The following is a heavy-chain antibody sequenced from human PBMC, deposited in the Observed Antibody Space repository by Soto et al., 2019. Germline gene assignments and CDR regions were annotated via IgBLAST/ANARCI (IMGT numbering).Heavy chain of an antibody. CDR3: ARASMYYYDSSGYSFDY. V-gene: IGHV1-69*13. Sequence: SVKVCFKASGGPFSSYAISWVRQAPGQGLEWMGGIIPIFGTANYAQKFHGRVTITADESTSTAYMELRSLRSEDTAVYYCARASMYYYDSSGYSFDYWGQGTMVTVSS. CDR2: IIPIFGTA. J-gene: IGHJ4*02. D-gene: IGHD3-22*01. CDR1: GGPFSSYA.